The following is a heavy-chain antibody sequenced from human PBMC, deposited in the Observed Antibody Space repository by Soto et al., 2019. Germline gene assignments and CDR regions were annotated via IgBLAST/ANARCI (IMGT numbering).Heavy chain of an antibody. CDR1: GDSVSSNSAA. CDR3: AREGERIAAAGTGSSFDY. D-gene: IGHD6-13*01. Sequence: QSQTLSLTCAISGDSVSSNSAAWNWIRQSPSRGLGWLGRTYYRSKWYNDYAVSVKSRITINPDTSKNQFSLQLNSVTPEDTAVYYCAREGERIAAAGTGSSFDYWGQGTLVTVSS. CDR2: TYYRSKWYN. J-gene: IGHJ4*02. V-gene: IGHV6-1*01.